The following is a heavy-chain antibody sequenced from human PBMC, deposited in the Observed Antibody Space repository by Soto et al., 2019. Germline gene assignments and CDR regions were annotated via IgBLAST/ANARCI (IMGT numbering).Heavy chain of an antibody. J-gene: IGHJ4*02. D-gene: IGHD2-8*01. CDR1: GGSISSYY. V-gene: IGHV4-59*01. CDR2: IYYSGST. Sequence: SETLSLTCTVSGGSISSYYWSWIRQPPGKGLEWIGYIYYSGSTNYNPSLKSRVTISVDTSKNQFSLKLSSVTAADTAVYYCARSCTNGKGLYFDYWGQGTLVTLSS. CDR3: ARSCTNGKGLYFDY.